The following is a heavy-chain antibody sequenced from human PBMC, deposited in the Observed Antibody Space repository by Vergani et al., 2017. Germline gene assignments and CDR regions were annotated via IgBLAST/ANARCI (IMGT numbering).Heavy chain of an antibody. V-gene: IGHV3-53*04. CDR1: GFAFSNYA. CDR2: IYSGGST. Sequence: EVQLLESGGGLVQPGGSLRLSCAASGFAFSNYAMSWVRQAPGKGLEWVSVIYSGGSTYYAASVKGRFTISRHNSKNTLYLQMNSLRAEDTAVYYCARGTGGWASPPYYYDSSHAFDIWGQGTMVTVSS. D-gene: IGHD3-22*01. J-gene: IGHJ3*02. CDR3: ARGTGGWASPPYYYDSSHAFDI.